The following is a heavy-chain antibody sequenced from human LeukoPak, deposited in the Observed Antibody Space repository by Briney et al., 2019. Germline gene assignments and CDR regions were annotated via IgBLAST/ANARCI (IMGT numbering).Heavy chain of an antibody. V-gene: IGHV3-7*01. Sequence: AGGSLRLSCVASGFSLSCCWMNWVRQAPGKGLEWVATIKEDGSEKVYLDSVRGRFTISRDNAKNLLYLQMNILRAEDTALYYCVKSPFDHWGQGIMVTVSS. CDR2: IKEDGSEK. CDR3: VKSPFDH. J-gene: IGHJ4*02. CDR1: GFSLSCCW.